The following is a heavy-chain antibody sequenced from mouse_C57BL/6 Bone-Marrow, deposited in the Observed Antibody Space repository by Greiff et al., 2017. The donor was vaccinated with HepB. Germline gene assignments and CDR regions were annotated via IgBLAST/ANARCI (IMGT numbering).Heavy chain of an antibody. CDR1: GFTFSDAW. D-gene: IGHD2-4*01. CDR2: IRNKANNHAT. CDR3: TRPYDYDGGYFDY. J-gene: IGHJ2*01. Sequence: EVMLVESGGGLVQPGGSMKLSCAASGFTFSDAWMDWVRQSPEKGLEWVAEIRNKANNHATYYAESVKGRFTISRDDSKSSVYLQMNSLRAEDTGIYYCTRPYDYDGGYFDYWGQGTTLTVSS. V-gene: IGHV6-6*01.